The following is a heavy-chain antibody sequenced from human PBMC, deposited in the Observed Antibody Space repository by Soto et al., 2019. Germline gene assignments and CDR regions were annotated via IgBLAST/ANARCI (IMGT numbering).Heavy chain of an antibody. V-gene: IGHV1-46*01. Sequence: VQLVQSGAEVKKPGASVKVSCKASGYTFTSYYMHWVRQAPGQGLEWMGIINPSGGSTSYAQKFQGRVTMTRDTSTSTVYMELSSLRSEDTAVYYCARGGSSSSGYYYYGMDVWGQGTTVTVSS. D-gene: IGHD6-6*01. J-gene: IGHJ6*02. CDR2: INPSGGST. CDR1: GYTFTSYY. CDR3: ARGGSSSSGYYYYGMDV.